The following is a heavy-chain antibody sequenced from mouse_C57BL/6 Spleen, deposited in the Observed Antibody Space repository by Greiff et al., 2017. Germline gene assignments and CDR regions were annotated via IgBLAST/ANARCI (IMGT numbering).Heavy chain of an antibody. CDR3: ARGGWLPRGYFDY. CDR1: GYTFTDYY. CDR2: INPNNGGT. J-gene: IGHJ2*01. Sequence: EVQLQQSGPELVKPGASVKISCKASGYTFTDYYMNWVKQSHGKSLEWIGDINPNNGGTSYNQKFKGKATLTVDKSSSTAYMELRSLTSEDSAVYYCARGGWLPRGYFDYWGQGTTLTVSS. D-gene: IGHD2-2*01. V-gene: IGHV1-26*01.